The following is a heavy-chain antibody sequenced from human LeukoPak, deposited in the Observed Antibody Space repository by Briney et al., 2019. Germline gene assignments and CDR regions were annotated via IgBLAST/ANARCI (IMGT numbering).Heavy chain of an antibody. V-gene: IGHV1-8*01. Sequence: ASVKVSCKASGYTFTNYDINWVRQATGQGLEWMGWVNPDSGNTGYAQKFQGRVTMTTDTSTSTAYMELRSLTSDDTAVYYCARDASGIYQYYFDYWGQGTLVTVSS. CDR1: GYTFTNYD. CDR3: ARDASGIYQYYFDY. CDR2: VNPDSGNT. J-gene: IGHJ4*02. D-gene: IGHD3-10*01.